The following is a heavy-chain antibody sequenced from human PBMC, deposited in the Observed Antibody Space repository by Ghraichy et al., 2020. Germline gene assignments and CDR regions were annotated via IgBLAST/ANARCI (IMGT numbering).Heavy chain of an antibody. CDR2: ISHSGIT. CDR1: GVSISNDNYY. Sequence: SETLSLNCTVSGVSISNDNYYWGWIRQSPGRRLEWIGSISHSGITYYNPSLKSRVTMSADTSKNQFSLSLSSVTAADTAVYYCARPNWGFHFSAFDVWGQGTLVTVYS. V-gene: IGHV4-39*01. D-gene: IGHD7-27*01. J-gene: IGHJ3*01. CDR3: ARPNWGFHFSAFDV.